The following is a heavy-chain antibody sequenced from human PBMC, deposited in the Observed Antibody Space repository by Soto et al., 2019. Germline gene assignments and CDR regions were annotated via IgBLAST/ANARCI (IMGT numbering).Heavy chain of an antibody. CDR3: AREEKQLARYGGDFDY. CDR1: DGSVSTGNFY. J-gene: IGHJ4*02. CDR2: IYYTGTT. V-gene: IGHV4-61*01. Sequence: SLTCGVSDGSVSTGNFYWSWIRQPPGKGLEWIGHIYYTGTTNYNPSLKSRVTISVDTSNNQFSLKLTSVTAADTAVYYCAREEKQLARYGGDFDYWGQGVLVTVSS. D-gene: IGHD6-13*01.